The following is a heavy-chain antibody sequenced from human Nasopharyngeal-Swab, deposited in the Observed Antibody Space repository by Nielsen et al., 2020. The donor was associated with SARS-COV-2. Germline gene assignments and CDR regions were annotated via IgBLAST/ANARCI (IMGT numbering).Heavy chain of an antibody. CDR2: SNHSGST. V-gene: IGHV4-34*01. D-gene: IGHD3-9*01. CDR3: ARDGPSQYYDILTGSGRDYYYYYMDV. Sequence: RQAPGKGLEGIGESNHSGSTNYNPSLKSRVTISVDTSKNQCSLKLSSVTAADTAVYYCARDGPSQYYDILTGSGRDYYYYYMDVWGKGTTVTVSS. J-gene: IGHJ6*03.